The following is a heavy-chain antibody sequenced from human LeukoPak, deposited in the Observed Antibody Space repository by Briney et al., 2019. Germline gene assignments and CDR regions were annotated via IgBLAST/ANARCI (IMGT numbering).Heavy chain of an antibody. CDR1: GGSISNYY. V-gene: IGHV4-4*07. CDR2: INTSGST. D-gene: IGHD6-19*01. Sequence: SETLSLTCSVSGGSISNYYWSWIRQPAGKGLEWIGRINTSGSTNYNPSLKSRVTMSADTSKNQFSLQLSSVTATDTAVYYCARGRAVAEYWGQGTLVTVSS. J-gene: IGHJ4*02. CDR3: ARGRAVAEY.